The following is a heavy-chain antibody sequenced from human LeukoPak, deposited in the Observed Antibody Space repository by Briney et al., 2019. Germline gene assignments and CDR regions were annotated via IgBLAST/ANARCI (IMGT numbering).Heavy chain of an antibody. D-gene: IGHD6-19*01. CDR3: ARGAVASTEADAFDI. CDR1: GGSFSGYY. CDR2: INHSGST. V-gene: IGHV4-34*01. Sequence: PSETLSLTCAVYGGSFSGYYWSWIRQPPGKGLEWIGEINHSGSTNCNPSLKSRVTISVDTSKNQFSLKLSSVTAADTAVYYCARGAVASTEADAFDIWGQGTMVTVSS. J-gene: IGHJ3*02.